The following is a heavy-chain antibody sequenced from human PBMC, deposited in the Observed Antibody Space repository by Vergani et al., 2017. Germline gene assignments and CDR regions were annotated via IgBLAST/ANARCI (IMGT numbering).Heavy chain of an antibody. CDR3: ARENYDFWSGYYSGSDWFDP. CDR1: GGSISSYY. J-gene: IGHJ5*02. V-gene: IGHV4-4*07. CDR2: IYTSGST. D-gene: IGHD3-3*01. Sequence: QVQLQESGPGLVKPSETLSLTCTVSGGSISSYYWSWIRQPAGKGLEWIGRIYTSGSTNYNPSLKSRVTMSVDTSKNQFSLKLSSVTAADTAVYYCARENYDFWSGYYSGSDWFDPWGQGTLVTVSS.